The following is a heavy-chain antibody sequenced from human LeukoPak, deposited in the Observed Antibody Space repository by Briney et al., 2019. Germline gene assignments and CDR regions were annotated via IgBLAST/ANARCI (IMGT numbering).Heavy chain of an antibody. V-gene: IGHV3-23*01. CDR1: GFTFSSYA. CDR3: AKDYGDNLDPY. J-gene: IGHJ4*02. D-gene: IGHD4-23*01. Sequence: GGSLRLSCAASGFTFSSYAMSWVRQAPGKGLEWVSGISGSGGSTYYADSVKGRFTISRDNAKNSLYLQMNSLRAEDTALYYCAKDYGDNLDPYWGQGTLVTVSS. CDR2: ISGSGGST.